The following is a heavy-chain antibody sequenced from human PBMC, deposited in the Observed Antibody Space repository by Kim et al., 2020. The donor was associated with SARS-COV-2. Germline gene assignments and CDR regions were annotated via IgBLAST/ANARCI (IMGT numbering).Heavy chain of an antibody. CDR3: AKGAEVVTAIEYFDY. CDR1: GFTFSSYG. V-gene: IGHV3-30*18. D-gene: IGHD2-21*02. Sequence: GGSLRLSCAASGFTFSSYGMHWVRQAPGKGLEWVAVISYDGSNKYYADSVKGRFTISRDNSKNTLYLQMNSLRAEDTAVYYCAKGAEVVTAIEYFDYWG. CDR2: ISYDGSNK. J-gene: IGHJ4*01.